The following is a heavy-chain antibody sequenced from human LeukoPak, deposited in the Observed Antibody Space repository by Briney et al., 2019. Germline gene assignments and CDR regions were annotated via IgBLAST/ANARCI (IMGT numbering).Heavy chain of an antibody. CDR3: AKALGDWPTTLDY. D-gene: IGHD3-16*01. V-gene: IGHV3-23*01. J-gene: IGHJ4*02. CDR2: ISGSGDST. CDR1: GFTFSSYG. Sequence: GGSLRLSCAASGFTFSSYGVSWVRQAPGKGLEWVSGISGSGDSTYYADSVKGRFTVSRDNSKNTLYLQMNSLTAADTAVYFCAKALGDWPTTLDYWGRGTLVTVSS.